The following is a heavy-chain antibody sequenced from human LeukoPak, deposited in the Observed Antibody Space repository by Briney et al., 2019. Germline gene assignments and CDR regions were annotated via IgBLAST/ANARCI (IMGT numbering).Heavy chain of an antibody. D-gene: IGHD2-2*01. CDR2: ISGSSSYI. J-gene: IGHJ4*02. Sequence: GGSLRLSCAASGFTFSSYSMNWVRQAPGRGLEWVSSISGSSSYIYYADSVKGRFTISRDNAKSSLYLQMNSLRAEDTAVYYCARDSTPASSTSPFDYWGQGILVTVSS. CDR3: ARDSTPASSTSPFDY. CDR1: GFTFSSYS. V-gene: IGHV3-21*01.